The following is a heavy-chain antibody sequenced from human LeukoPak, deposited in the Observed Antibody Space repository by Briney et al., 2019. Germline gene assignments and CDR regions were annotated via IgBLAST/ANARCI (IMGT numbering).Heavy chain of an antibody. CDR3: ARERGGDYYDSSTLLDY. D-gene: IGHD3-22*01. V-gene: IGHV1-69*13. J-gene: IGHJ4*02. CDR1: GGTFSSYA. CDR2: IIPIFGTA. Sequence: GASVKVSCKASGGTFSSYAISWVRQAPGQGLEWMGGIIPIFGTANYAQKFQGRVTITADESTSTAYMELSSLRSEDTAVYYCARERGGDYYDSSTLLDYWGQGTLVTVSS.